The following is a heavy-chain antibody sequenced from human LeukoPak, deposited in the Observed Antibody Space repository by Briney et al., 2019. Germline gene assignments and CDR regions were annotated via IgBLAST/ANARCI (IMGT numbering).Heavy chain of an antibody. J-gene: IGHJ4*02. V-gene: IGHV3-21*01. D-gene: IGHD6-19*01. CDR2: ISSSSSYI. Sequence: SGGSLRLSCAASGFTFSSYSMNWVRQAPGKGLEWVSSISSSSSYIYYADSVKGRFTTSRDSAKNSLYLQMNSLRAEDTAVYYCARGDGGWYYFDYWGQGTLVTVSS. CDR1: GFTFSSYS. CDR3: ARGDGGWYYFDY.